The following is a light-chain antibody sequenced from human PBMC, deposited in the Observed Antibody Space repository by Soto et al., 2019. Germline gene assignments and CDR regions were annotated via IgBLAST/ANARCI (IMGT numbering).Light chain of an antibody. CDR1: QDISNY. V-gene: IGKV1-33*01. CDR2: NAS. Sequence: DIPMTQSPSSVSASVGNRITLTCGASQDISNYLNWYQQKPGTAPNLLIYNASNLKTGVPSRFNASGSGTDFTVTTSSLQPEDIATDDCQQYDNIPTFGPGTRLEIK. CDR3: QQYDNIPT. J-gene: IGKJ5*01.